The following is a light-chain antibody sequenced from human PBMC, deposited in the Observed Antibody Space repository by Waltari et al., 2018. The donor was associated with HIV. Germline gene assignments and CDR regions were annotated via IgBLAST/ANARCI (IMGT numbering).Light chain of an antibody. CDR1: STDVGAYNY. V-gene: IGLV2-8*01. CDR2: EVT. CDR3: SSYAGSTVI. Sequence: QSALTQPPSASGSPGQSVTISCPGTSTDVGAYNYVSWYQQHSGEAPKLIIYEVTKRPSGVPDRFSGSKSGNMASLTVSGLQAEDEADFYCSSYAGSTVIFGGGTKLTVL. J-gene: IGLJ2*01.